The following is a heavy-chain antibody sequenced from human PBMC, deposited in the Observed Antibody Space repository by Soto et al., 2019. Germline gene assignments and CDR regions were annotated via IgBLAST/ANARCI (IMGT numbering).Heavy chain of an antibody. J-gene: IGHJ6*01. CDR2: IVDTGGRT. Sequence: EVQLLESGGGLVQPGGSLRLSCTASGFAFSSYAMNWVRQAPGKGLEWVSGIVDTGGRTFYADSVKGRFTISRDNSKNTLYLEMNSLRAEDTATYYCAPVPAASSYYNTDVW. CDR1: GFAFSSYA. V-gene: IGHV3-23*01. D-gene: IGHD2-2*01. CDR3: APVPAASSYYNTDV.